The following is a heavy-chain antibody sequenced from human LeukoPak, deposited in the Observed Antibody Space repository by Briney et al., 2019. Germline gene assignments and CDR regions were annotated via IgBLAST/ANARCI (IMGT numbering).Heavy chain of an antibody. Sequence: RPAETLSLTCAAYGVSFSSYYWSWIRQPPGKGLEWVSYISSSSSSYTNYAYSVKGRFTISRDNAKNSLYLQLNSPRAEDTAVYYCARASASYFEYWGQGTLGTVSS. CDR3: ARASASYFEY. CDR2: ISSSSSSYT. CDR1: GVSFSSYY. V-gene: IGHV3-11*06. J-gene: IGHJ4*02.